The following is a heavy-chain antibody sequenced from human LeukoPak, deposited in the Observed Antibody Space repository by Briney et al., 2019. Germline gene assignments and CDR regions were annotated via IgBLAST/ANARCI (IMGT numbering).Heavy chain of an antibody. CDR3: ARNYGRFDP. V-gene: IGHV4-34*01. Sequence: SETLSLTCAVYGGSFSGYYWSWIRQPPGKGLEWIGEINHSGSTNYNPSLKSRVTISVDTSKNQFSLKLSSVTAADTAVYYCARNYGRFDPWGQGTLVTASS. J-gene: IGHJ5*02. D-gene: IGHD4-17*01. CDR1: GGSFSGYY. CDR2: INHSGST.